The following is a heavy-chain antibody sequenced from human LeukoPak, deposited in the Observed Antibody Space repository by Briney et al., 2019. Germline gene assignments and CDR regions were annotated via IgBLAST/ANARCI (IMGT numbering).Heavy chain of an antibody. V-gene: IGHV3-30-3*01. J-gene: IGHJ6*02. Sequence: GGSLRLSCAASGFTFSSYAMHWDRQAPGKGLEWVAVISYDGSNKYYADSVKGRFTISRDNSKNTLYLQMNSLRAEDTAVYYCARSEECYQVDYGEPYYYGMDVWGQGTTVTVSS. CDR3: ARSEECYQVDYGEPYYYGMDV. D-gene: IGHD4-17*01. CDR1: GFTFSSYA. CDR2: ISYDGSNK.